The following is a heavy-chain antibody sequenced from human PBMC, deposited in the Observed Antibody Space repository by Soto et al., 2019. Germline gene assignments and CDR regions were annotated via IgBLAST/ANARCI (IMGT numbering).Heavy chain of an antibody. CDR2: INHSGST. D-gene: IGHD3-22*01. CDR1: GGSFSGYY. Sequence: QVQLQQWGAGLLKPSETLSLTCAVYGGSFSGYYWSWIRQPPGKGLEWIGEINHSGSTNYNPSLKSRVTISVATSKNQFSLKLSSVTAADTAVYYCARGRYYYDSSGYVNWFDAWGQGTLVTVSS. J-gene: IGHJ5*02. CDR3: ARGRYYYDSSGYVNWFDA. V-gene: IGHV4-34*01.